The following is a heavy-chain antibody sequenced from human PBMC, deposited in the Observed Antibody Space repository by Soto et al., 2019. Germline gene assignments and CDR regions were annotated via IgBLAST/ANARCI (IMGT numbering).Heavy chain of an antibody. CDR3: ARSRYSSSWFPY. Sequence: QVQLQESGPGLVKPSETLSLTCTVSGGSISSYYWSWIRQPPGKGLEWIGYIYYSGSTNYNPSLKSRVTISVDTSKNQFSLKLSSVTAADTAVYYCARSRYSSSWFPYWGQGTLVTVSS. CDR2: IYYSGST. CDR1: GGSISSYY. D-gene: IGHD6-13*01. V-gene: IGHV4-59*01. J-gene: IGHJ4*02.